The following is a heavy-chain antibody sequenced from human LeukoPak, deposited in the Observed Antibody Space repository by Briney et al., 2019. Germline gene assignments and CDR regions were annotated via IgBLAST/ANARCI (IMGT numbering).Heavy chain of an antibody. CDR3: AKDPILSSIAAHSWFDP. Sequence: GGSLRLSCAASGFTFSSYAMSWVRQAPGKGLEWVSAISGSGGSTYYADSVKGRFTISRDNSKNTLYLQMNSLRAEDTAVYYCAKDPILSSIAAHSWFDPWGQGTLVTVSS. V-gene: IGHV3-23*01. J-gene: IGHJ5*02. D-gene: IGHD6-6*01. CDR2: ISGSGGST. CDR1: GFTFSSYA.